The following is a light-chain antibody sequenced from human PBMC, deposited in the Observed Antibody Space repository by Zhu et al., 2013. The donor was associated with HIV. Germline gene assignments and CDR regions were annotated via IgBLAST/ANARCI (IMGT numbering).Light chain of an antibody. CDR1: QTVSIN. CDR2: GAS. V-gene: IGKV3-15*01. Sequence: EVGMTQSPATLSLSPGERATLSCRASQTVSINVAWYQQKPGQAPRLLIYGASTRATGVPARFSGSGSGTEFTLTISSLQSEDLALYYCQQYHNWPPFTFGPGTKVDMK. J-gene: IGKJ3*01. CDR3: QQYHNWPPFT.